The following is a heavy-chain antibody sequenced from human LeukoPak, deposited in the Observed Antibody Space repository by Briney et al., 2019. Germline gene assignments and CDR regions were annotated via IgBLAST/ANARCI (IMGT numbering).Heavy chain of an antibody. V-gene: IGHV4-34*01. J-gene: IGHJ4*02. CDR1: GGSFSGYY. CDR3: GGTYCSGGSCYGGYYFDY. D-gene: IGHD2-15*01. CDR2: INHSGST. Sequence: PSETLSLTCAVYGGSFSGYYWSWIRQPPGKGLEWIGEINHSGSTNYNPSLKCRVTISVDTSKNQFSLKLSSVTAADTAVYYCGGTYCSGGSCYGGYYFDYGGQGTLVTVSS.